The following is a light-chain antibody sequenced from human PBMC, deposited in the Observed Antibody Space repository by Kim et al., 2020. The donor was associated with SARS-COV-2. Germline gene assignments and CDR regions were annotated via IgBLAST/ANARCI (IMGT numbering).Light chain of an antibody. J-gene: IGLJ3*02. CDR2: QDI. CDR1: KVGDKH. V-gene: IGLV3-1*01. Sequence: SYELTQPPSVSVSPGQTASITCSGHKVGDKHAYWYQQKPGQSPVLVIYQDIKRPSGIPERFSGSNSGNTVTLTISGTQSMDEADYYCQAWDSSTAVFGGGTQLTVL. CDR3: QAWDSSTAV.